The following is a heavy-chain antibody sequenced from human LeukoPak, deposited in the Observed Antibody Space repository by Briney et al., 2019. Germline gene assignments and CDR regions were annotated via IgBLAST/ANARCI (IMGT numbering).Heavy chain of an antibody. Sequence: SQSPSLTCAISGDSVSNNNAAWNWIRQSPSRGLEWLGRTYYRTKWYYDYAVSVRSRVIVNADTSTNQVSLQLNSVSPEDTAVYYCARGASGMTVALFKHWGQGTLVTVSS. CDR1: GDSVSNNNAA. CDR2: TYYRTKWYY. D-gene: IGHD6-19*01. V-gene: IGHV6-1*01. CDR3: ARGASGMTVALFKH. J-gene: IGHJ1*01.